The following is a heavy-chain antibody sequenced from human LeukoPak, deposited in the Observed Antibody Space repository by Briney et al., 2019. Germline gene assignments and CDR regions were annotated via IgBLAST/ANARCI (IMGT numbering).Heavy chain of an antibody. CDR3: ARPVAGHFDY. CDR2: IYYSGST. V-gene: IGHV4-39*07. J-gene: IGHJ4*02. Sequence: SETLSLTCTVSGGSVSISSYYWGWIRQPPGKGLEWIANIYYSGSTYYNPSLKNRVTISISTSKNQFSLKLTSVTAADTAVYYCARPVAGHFDYWGQGTLVTVSS. CDR1: GGSVSISSYY. D-gene: IGHD6-19*01.